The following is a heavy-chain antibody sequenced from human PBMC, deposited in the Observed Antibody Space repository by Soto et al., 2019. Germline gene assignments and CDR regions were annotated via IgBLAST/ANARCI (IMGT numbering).Heavy chain of an antibody. D-gene: IGHD4-17*01. CDR1: GFTFSSYW. CDR2: IKQDGSEK. CDR3: ARDWLGDYGASYYYGMEV. Sequence: GGSLRLSCAASGFTFSSYWMSWVRQAPGKGLEWVANIKQDGSEKYYVDSVKGRFTISRDNARNSLYLQMNSLRAEDTAVYYCARDWLGDYGASYYYGMEVWGQGTTVTVSS. J-gene: IGHJ6*02. V-gene: IGHV3-7*03.